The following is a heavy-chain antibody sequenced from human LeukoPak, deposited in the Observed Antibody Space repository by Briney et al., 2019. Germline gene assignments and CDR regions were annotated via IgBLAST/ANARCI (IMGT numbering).Heavy chain of an antibody. J-gene: IGHJ4*02. Sequence: SQTLSLTCTVSGGSISSGSYYWSWIRQPAGKGLEWIGRIYTSGSTNYNPSLKSRVTISVDTSKNQFSLKLSSVTAADTAVYYCARGPDIAVAPFDYWGQGTLVTVSS. CDR2: IYTSGST. D-gene: IGHD6-19*01. CDR1: GGSISSGSYY. V-gene: IGHV4-61*02. CDR3: ARGPDIAVAPFDY.